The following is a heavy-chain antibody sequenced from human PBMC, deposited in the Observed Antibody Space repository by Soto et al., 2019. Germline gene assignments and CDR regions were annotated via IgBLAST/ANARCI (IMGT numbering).Heavy chain of an antibody. J-gene: IGHJ2*01. D-gene: IGHD3-3*01. CDR1: GFTFSSYA. V-gene: IGHV3-23*01. CDR2: ISGSGGST. Sequence: EVQLLESGGGLVQPGGSLRLSCAASGFTFSSYAMSWVRQAPGKGLEWVSAISGSGGSTYYADSVKGRFTISRDNAKNTLYQQMNRLRAEDTAVYYCATNNRYYEFWSGYSRIFPSWYFDLWGRGPLVTVSS. CDR3: ATNNRYYEFWSGYSRIFPSWYFDL.